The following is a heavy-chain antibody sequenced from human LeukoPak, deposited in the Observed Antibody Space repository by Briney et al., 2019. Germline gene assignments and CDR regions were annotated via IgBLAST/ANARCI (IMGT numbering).Heavy chain of an antibody. V-gene: IGHV1-2*06. CDR2: INPNSGDT. CDR3: ARDYCSSTSCLFDY. J-gene: IGHJ4*02. D-gene: IGHD2-2*01. Sequence: ASVKVSCKASGYTFTGYHMHWVRQAPGQGLEWMGRINPNSGDTNYAQNFQGRVTMTRDTSISIAYMELSRLRSDDTAVYYCARDYCSSTSCLFDYWGQGTLVTVSS. CDR1: GYTFTGYH.